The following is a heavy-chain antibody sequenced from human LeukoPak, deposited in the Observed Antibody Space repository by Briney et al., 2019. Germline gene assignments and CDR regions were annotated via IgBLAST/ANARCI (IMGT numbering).Heavy chain of an antibody. CDR1: EFSVGGNY. J-gene: IGHJ6*03. CDR3: ASAPMDV. V-gene: IGHV4-34*01. CDR2: INHSGST. Sequence: GSLRLSCAASEFSVGGNYMTWIRQPPGKGLEWIGEINHSGSTNYNPSLKSRVTISVDTSKNQFSLKLSSVTAADTAVYYCASAPMDVWGKGTTVTISS.